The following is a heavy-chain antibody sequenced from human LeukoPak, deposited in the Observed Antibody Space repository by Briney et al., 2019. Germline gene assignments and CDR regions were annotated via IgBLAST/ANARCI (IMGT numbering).Heavy chain of an antibody. CDR2: ISWNSGSI. CDR1: GFTFDDYA. D-gene: IGHD4-17*01. J-gene: IGHJ4*02. CDR3: ARSPRDYGDLLAFDS. Sequence: GGSLRLSCAASGFTFDDYAMHWVRQAPGKGLEWVSGISWNSGSIGYADSVKGRFTISRDNAKNSLYLQMNSLRADDTAVYYCARSPRDYGDLLAFDSWGQGTLLTVSS. V-gene: IGHV3-9*01.